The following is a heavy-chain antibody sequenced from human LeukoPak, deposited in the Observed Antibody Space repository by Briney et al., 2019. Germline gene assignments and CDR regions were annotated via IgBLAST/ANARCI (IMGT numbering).Heavy chain of an antibody. Sequence: ASVKVSCKASGYTFTSYAMHWVRQAPGQGLEWMGWINAGNGNTKYSQKFQGRVTITRDTSASTAYMELSRLRSEDTAVYYCARDPCSSSSCYYNWFDPWGQGTLVTVSS. CDR1: GYTFTSYA. V-gene: IGHV1-3*01. CDR3: ARDPCSSSSCYYNWFDP. D-gene: IGHD2-2*01. CDR2: INAGNGNT. J-gene: IGHJ5*02.